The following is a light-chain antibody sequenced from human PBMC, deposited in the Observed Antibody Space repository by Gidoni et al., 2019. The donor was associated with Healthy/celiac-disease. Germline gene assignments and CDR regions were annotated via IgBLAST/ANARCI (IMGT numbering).Light chain of an antibody. CDR3: QQYNSYSRT. J-gene: IGKJ1*01. CDR1: QSISSW. Sequence: DIQMTQSPSPLSASVGDRVTITCRASQSISSWLAWYQQKPGKAPKLLIYKASSLESGVPSRFSGRGSGTEFTLTISSLQPDDFATYYCQQYNSYSRTFGQGTKVEIK. CDR2: KAS. V-gene: IGKV1-5*03.